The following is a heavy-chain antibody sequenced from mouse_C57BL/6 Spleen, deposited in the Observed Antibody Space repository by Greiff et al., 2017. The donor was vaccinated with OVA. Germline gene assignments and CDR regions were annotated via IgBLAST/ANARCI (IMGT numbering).Heavy chain of an antibody. J-gene: IGHJ1*03. CDR3: ARRTGYEYIDV. D-gene: IGHD2-2*01. CDR1: GYAFSSSW. V-gene: IGHV1-82*01. CDR2: IYPGDGDT. Sequence: VQLQQSGPELVKPGASVKISCKASGYAFSSSWMNWVKQRPGKGLEWIGRIYPGDGDTNYNGKFKGKATLTADKSSSTAYMQLSSLTSEDSAVCFSARRTGYEYIDVWGTGTTVTVSS.